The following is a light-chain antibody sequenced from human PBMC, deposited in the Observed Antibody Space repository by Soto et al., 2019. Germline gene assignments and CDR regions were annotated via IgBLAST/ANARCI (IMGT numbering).Light chain of an antibody. J-gene: IGKJ4*01. CDR2: EAT. CDR1: QSVNTY. V-gene: IGKV3-11*01. CDR3: QQRYNWPLT. Sequence: DIVFTQSPSTLSLSPGERATLSCRASQSVNTYLAWYQQKLGQAPRLLIYEATNRATGIPARFRGSGSGTDFALTISSLEPEDFAVYYCQQRYNWPLTFGGGTKVDIK.